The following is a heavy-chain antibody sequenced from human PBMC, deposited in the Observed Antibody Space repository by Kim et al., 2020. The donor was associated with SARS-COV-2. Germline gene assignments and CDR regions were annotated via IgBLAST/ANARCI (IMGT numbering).Heavy chain of an antibody. Sequence: GGSLRLSCAASGFTFSNAWMSWVRQAPGKGLEWVGRIKSKTDGGTTDYAAPVKGRFTISRDDSKNTLYLQMNSLKTEDTAVYYCTTELIHDYGDYDGDYWGQGTLVTVSS. D-gene: IGHD4-17*01. J-gene: IGHJ4*02. V-gene: IGHV3-15*01. CDR3: TTELIHDYGDYDGDY. CDR1: GFTFSNAW. CDR2: IKSKTDGGTT.